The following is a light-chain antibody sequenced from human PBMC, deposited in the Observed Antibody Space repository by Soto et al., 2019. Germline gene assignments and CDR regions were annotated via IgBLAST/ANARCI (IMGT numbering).Light chain of an antibody. CDR1: QSVSTS. V-gene: IGKV3-11*01. Sequence: EIVLTQSPATLSLSPGERATLSCRASQSVSTSLAWYQQKPGQAPSLLLYDVSNRATGIPARFSGSGSETDFTLTISSLEPEDFAVYYCQQRSNWPPIFTFGPGTKVDIK. CDR2: DVS. J-gene: IGKJ3*01. CDR3: QQRSNWPPIFT.